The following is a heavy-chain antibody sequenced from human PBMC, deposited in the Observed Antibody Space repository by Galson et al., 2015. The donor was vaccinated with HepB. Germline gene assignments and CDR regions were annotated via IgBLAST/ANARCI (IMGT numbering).Heavy chain of an antibody. CDR3: AKDGPRTATDPSKYYYYGMDV. CDR1: GFTFDDYA. Sequence: SLRLSCAASGFTFDDYAMHWVRQAPGKGLEWVSGISWNSGSIGYADSVKGRFTISRDNAKNSLYLQMNSLRAEDTALYYCAKDGPRTATDPSKYYYYGMDVWGQGTTVTVSS. V-gene: IGHV3-9*01. CDR2: ISWNSGSI. J-gene: IGHJ6*02.